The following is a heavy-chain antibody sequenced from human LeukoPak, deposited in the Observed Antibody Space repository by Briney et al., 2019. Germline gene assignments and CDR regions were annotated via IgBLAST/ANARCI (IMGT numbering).Heavy chain of an antibody. CDR1: GFTFSSYA. V-gene: IGHV3-23*01. D-gene: IGHD3-16*02. J-gene: IGHJ4*02. Sequence: GQSLRLSCAASGFTFSSYAMSWVRQAPGKGLEWVSGITGSGGTTHHADSVKGRFTISRDNSKNTLFLQMNSLRAEDTAVYYCANFIEVRPNWGQGTLVTVSS. CDR2: ITGSGGTT. CDR3: ANFIEVRPN.